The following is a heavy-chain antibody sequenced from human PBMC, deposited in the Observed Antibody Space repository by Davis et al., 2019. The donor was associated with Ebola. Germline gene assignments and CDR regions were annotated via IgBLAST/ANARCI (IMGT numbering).Heavy chain of an antibody. Sequence: MPSETLSLTCTVSGGSISSYYWSWIRQPPGKGLEWIGYIYYSGSTNYNPSLKSRVTISVDTSKNQSSLKLSSVTAADTAVYYCARGHYYGMDVWGQGTTVTVSS. CDR1: GGSISSYY. CDR3: ARGHYYGMDV. CDR2: IYYSGST. J-gene: IGHJ6*02. V-gene: IGHV4-59*01.